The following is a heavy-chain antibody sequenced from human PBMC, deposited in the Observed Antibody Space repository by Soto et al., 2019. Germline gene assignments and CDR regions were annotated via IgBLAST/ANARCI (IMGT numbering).Heavy chain of an antibody. J-gene: IGHJ4*02. V-gene: IGHV3-30-3*01. CDR2: ISYDGSNK. D-gene: IGHD6-13*01. Sequence: QVQLVESGGGVVQPGRSLRLSCAASGFTFSSYAMHWVRQAPGKGLEWVAVISYDGSNKYYADSVKGRFTISRDNSKNTLYLQMNSLRAADTAVYYCARDGTGRGFDYWGQGTLVTVSS. CDR1: GFTFSSYA. CDR3: ARDGTGRGFDY.